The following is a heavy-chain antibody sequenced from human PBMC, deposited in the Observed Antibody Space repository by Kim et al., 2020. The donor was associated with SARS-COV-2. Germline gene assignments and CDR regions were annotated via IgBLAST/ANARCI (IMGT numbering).Heavy chain of an antibody. J-gene: IGHJ3*02. D-gene: IGHD3-9*01. Sequence: GGSLRLSCAASGFTFSSYSMHWVRQAPGKGLEYVSAINNNGGKTYYADSAKGRFTISRDNSKNTLYLQMGSLRDEDMAVYYCARLGDNNALDIWGQGTMVTVSS. CDR1: GFTFSSYS. CDR2: INNNGGKT. V-gene: IGHV3-64*02. CDR3: ARLGDNNALDI.